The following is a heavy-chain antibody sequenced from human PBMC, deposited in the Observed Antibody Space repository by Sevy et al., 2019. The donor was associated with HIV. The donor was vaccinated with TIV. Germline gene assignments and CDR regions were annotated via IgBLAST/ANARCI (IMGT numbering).Heavy chain of an antibody. CDR3: ATDLPPSATTVAHFDH. CDR1: GFTFSSYE. Sequence: GGSLRLSCAASGFTFSSYEMNWVRQAPGKGLEWVSYISNSGTTISYSDSVRGRFTISRDNARNSVYLQMNSLRGEDTAVDYVATDLPPSATTVAHFDHWGQGTLVTVSS. J-gene: IGHJ4*02. D-gene: IGHD4-17*01. CDR2: ISNSGTTI. V-gene: IGHV3-48*03.